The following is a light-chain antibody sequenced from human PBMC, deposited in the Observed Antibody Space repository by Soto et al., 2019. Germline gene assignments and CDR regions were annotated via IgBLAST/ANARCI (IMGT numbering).Light chain of an antibody. CDR3: QQYGSSPLT. J-gene: IGKJ4*01. CDR1: QSVSSNY. CDR2: GAS. Sequence: EIVLTQSPGTLSLSPGERATLTCRASQSVSSNYLAWYQQKPGQAPRLLIYGASSRATRIPDRFSGSGSGTDFTLTISRLEPEEFAGYHCQQYGSSPLTFGGGTKVEIK. V-gene: IGKV3-20*01.